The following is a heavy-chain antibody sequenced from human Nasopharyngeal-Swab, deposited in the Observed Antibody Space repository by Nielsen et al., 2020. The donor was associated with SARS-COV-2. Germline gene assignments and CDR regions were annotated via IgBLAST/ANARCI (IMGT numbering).Heavy chain of an antibody. CDR3: ARAGVGGAFDI. J-gene: IGHJ3*02. D-gene: IGHD3-16*01. V-gene: IGHV4-59*01. Sequence: SETLSLTCTVSGGSISSYYWSWIRQPPGKGLEWIGYIYYSGSTNYNPSLKSRVTISVDTSKNQFSLKLSSVTAADTAVYYCARAGVGGAFDIWGQGTIVTVSS. CDR1: GGSISSYY. CDR2: IYYSGST.